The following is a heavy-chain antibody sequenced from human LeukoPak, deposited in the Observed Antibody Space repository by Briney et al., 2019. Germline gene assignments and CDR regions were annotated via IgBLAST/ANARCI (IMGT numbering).Heavy chain of an antibody. D-gene: IGHD6-13*01. CDR1: GGSFSGYY. CDR2: INHCGST. Sequence: SETLSLTCAVYGGSFSGYYWSWIRQPPGKGLEWIGEINHCGSTNYNPSLKSRVTISVDTSKNQFSLKLSSVTAADTAVYYCARYQQQLVRYYYGMDVWGQGTTVTVSS. J-gene: IGHJ6*02. CDR3: ARYQQQLVRYYYGMDV. V-gene: IGHV4-34*01.